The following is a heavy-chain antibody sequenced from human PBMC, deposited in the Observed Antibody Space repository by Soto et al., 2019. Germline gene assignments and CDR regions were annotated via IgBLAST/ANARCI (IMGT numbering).Heavy chain of an antibody. Sequence: QVQLVESGGGVVQPGRSLRLSCAASGFTFSSYGMHWVRQAPGKGLEWVALISYDGSNKYYADSVKCRFTISRDNSKNTLYLQMISLRAENTAVYYCAKVLVHGGLVAFEIWGQGTMVSFSS. CDR2: ISYDGSNK. CDR3: AKVLVHGGLVAFEI. D-gene: IGHD2-8*02. V-gene: IGHV3-30*18. J-gene: IGHJ3*02. CDR1: GFTFSSYG.